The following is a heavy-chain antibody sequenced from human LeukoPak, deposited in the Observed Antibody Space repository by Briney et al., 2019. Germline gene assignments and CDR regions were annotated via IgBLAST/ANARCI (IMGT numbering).Heavy chain of an antibody. CDR3: ARGPDAFDI. V-gene: IGHV4-34*01. J-gene: IGHJ3*02. Sequence: SETLSLACAVYGGSFSGYYWSWIRQPPGKGLEWIGEINHSGSTNYNPSLKSRVTISVDTSKNQFSLKLSSVTAADTAVYYCARGPDAFDIWGQGTMVTVSS. CDR1: GGSFSGYY. CDR2: INHSGST.